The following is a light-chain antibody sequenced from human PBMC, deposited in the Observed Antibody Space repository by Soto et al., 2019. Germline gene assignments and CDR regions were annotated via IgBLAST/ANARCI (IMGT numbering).Light chain of an antibody. J-gene: IGLJ2*01. V-gene: IGLV2-8*01. Sequence: QSVLTQPPSASGSPGQSVTISCTGTSSDIGSYNYVSWYQQHPGKAPKVMIYEVTKRPSGVPDRFSGSKSGNTASLTVSGLQAEDEADYYCSSYAGNNNMLFGGGTKVTVL. CDR2: EVT. CDR1: SSDIGSYNY. CDR3: SSYAGNNNML.